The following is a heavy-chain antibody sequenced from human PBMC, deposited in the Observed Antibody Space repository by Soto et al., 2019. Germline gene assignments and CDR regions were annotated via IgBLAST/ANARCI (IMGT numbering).Heavy chain of an antibody. CDR3: AKDLTVDYYDSSGYQNSFEY. D-gene: IGHD3-22*01. CDR1: VFTFSSYG. CDR2: ISYDGSNK. V-gene: IGHV3-30*18. J-gene: IGHJ4*02. Sequence: PVGSLRLSCASSVFTFSSYGMHCVRQSPGKWLEWVAVISYDGSNKYYADSVKGRFTISRDNSKNTLYLQMNSLRAEDTAVYYCAKDLTVDYYDSSGYQNSFEYWGQRTLCSVSS.